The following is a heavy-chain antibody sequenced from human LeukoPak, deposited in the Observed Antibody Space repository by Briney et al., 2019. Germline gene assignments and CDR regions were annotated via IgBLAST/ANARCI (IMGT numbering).Heavy chain of an antibody. CDR1: GGSISSSSYY. J-gene: IGHJ4*02. D-gene: IGHD3-22*01. CDR2: IYYSGST. Sequence: PSETLSLTYTVSGGSISSSSYYWGWIRQPPGKGLEWIGSIYYSGSTYYNPSLKSRVTISVDTSKNQFSRKLSSVNAADTDGYYCARDQSYVSIGYTPPPFDYWGQGTLVTVSS. CDR3: ARDQSYVSIGYTPPPFDY. V-gene: IGHV4-39*07.